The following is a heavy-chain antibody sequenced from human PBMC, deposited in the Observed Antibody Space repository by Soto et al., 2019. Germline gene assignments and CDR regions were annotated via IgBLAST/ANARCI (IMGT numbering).Heavy chain of an antibody. CDR2: IYYSGST. CDR1: GGSISSSSYY. V-gene: IGHV4-39*01. CDR3: ARLGIAATAQTE. J-gene: IGHJ4*02. Sequence: SETLSLTCTVSGGSISSSSYYWCWILQPPGKGLEWIGSIYYSGSTYYNPSLKSRVTISVDTSKNQFSLKLSSVTAADTAVYYCARLGIAATAQTEWGQGTLVTVSS. D-gene: IGHD6-13*01.